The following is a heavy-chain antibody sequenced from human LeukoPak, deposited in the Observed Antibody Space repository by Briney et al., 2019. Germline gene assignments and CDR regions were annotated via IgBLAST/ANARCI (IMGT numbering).Heavy chain of an antibody. CDR1: GGSIRSYY. CDR3: ARVYYSNSYDYWYFDL. J-gene: IGHJ2*01. D-gene: IGHD6-13*01. CDR2: IYYSGST. V-gene: IGHV4-59*01. Sequence: SETLSLTCTVSGGSIRSYYWSWIRHPPGKGLEWLGYIYYSGSTNYNPSLKSRVTISVDTSKNQFSLKLSSVTAADTAVYYCARVYYSNSYDYWYFDLWGRGTLVTVSS.